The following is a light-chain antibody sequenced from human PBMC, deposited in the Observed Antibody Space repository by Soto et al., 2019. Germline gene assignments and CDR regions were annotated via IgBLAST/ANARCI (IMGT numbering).Light chain of an antibody. CDR3: QQYGSSPLT. J-gene: IGKJ4*01. CDR1: QSVSRSY. V-gene: IGKV3-20*01. CDR2: GAS. Sequence: EIVLTQSPGTLSLSPGERATLSCRASQSVSRSYLAWYQQKPGEAPMLLIYGASIRATGIPDRFSGSGSGTDFTLTISRLEPEDFAVYYCQQYGSSPLTFGGGTKVEIK.